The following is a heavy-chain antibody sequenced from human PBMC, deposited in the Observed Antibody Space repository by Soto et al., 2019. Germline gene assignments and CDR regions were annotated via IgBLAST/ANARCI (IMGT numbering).Heavy chain of an antibody. D-gene: IGHD3-16*01. V-gene: IGHV1-18*01. CDR1: GYTFTSYG. CDR3: AREGVRPYYYYGMDV. CDR2: ISAYNGNT. Sequence: QVQLVQSGAEVKKPGASVKVSCKPSGYTFTSYGISWVRQAPGQGLEWMGWISAYNGNTNYAQKLQDRVTMTTDTSTTTAYMELRSLRSDDTAVYYCAREGVRPYYYYGMDVWGQGTTVTVSS. J-gene: IGHJ6*02.